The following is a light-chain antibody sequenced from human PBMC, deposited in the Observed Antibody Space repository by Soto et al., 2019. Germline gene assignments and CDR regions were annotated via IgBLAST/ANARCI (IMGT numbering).Light chain of an antibody. CDR2: DDN. J-gene: IGLJ1*01. CDR3: GSWDSSMSAYV. Sequence: QSVLTQPPSVSAAPGQKVTISCSGSSSNIGGNSVSWYQQLPGTAPKLLIYDDNKRPSGIPDRFSGSKSGTSATLSITGFQTGEEADYYCGSWDSSMSAYVFGTGTKVSVL. V-gene: IGLV1-51*01. CDR1: SSNIGGNS.